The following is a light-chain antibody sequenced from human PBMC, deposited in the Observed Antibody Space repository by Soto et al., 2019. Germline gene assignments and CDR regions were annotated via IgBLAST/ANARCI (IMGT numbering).Light chain of an antibody. J-gene: IGLJ1*01. CDR2: EGS. V-gene: IGLV2-23*01. CDR1: SSDVGSYNL. CDR3: CSYAGSSTPYV. Sequence: VLTQPASVSGSPGQSITISCTGTSSDVGSYNLVSWYQQHPGKAPKLMIYEGSKRPSGVSNRFSGSKSGNTASLTISGLQAEDEADYYCCSYAGSSTPYVFGTGTKVTVL.